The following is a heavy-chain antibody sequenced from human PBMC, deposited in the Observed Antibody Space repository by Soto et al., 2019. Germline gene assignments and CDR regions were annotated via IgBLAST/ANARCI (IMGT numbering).Heavy chain of an antibody. V-gene: IGHV3-30*18. CDR1: GFTFSSYG. CDR2: ISYDGSNK. Sequence: VGSLRISCAASGFTFSSYGMHWVRQAPGKGLEWVAVISYDGSNKYYADSVKGRFTISRDNSKNTLYLRMNSLRADDTAVYYCAKGIVVVRGYYFNYWGQGTLVTSPQ. CDR3: AKGIVVVRGYYFNY. D-gene: IGHD3-22*01. J-gene: IGHJ4*02.